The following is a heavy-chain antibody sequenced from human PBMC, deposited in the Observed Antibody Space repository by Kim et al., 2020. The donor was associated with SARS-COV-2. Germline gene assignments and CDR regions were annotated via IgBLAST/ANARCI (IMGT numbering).Heavy chain of an antibody. CDR1: GYTFTSYA. J-gene: IGHJ6*02. CDR2: INTNTGNP. D-gene: IGHD3-10*01. Sequence: ASVKVSCKASGYTFTSYAMNWVRQAPGQGLEWMGWINTNTGNPTYAQGFTGRFVFSLDTSVSTAYLQISSLKAEDTAVYYCARVSREVVRGVIITRYYYGMDVWGQGTTVTVSS. V-gene: IGHV7-4-1*02. CDR3: ARVSREVVRGVIITRYYYGMDV.